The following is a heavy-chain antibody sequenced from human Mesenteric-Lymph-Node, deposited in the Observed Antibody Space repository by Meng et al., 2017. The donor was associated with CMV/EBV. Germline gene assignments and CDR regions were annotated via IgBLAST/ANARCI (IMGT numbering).Heavy chain of an antibody. Sequence: AASGFTVSNYAMSWARQAPGKGLEWVSAISGSGGSTYYADSVKGRFTISRDNSKNTLYLQMNSLGAEDTAVYYCAKTVTGDRGYFDYWGQGTLVTVSS. CDR1: GFTVSNYA. D-gene: IGHD7-27*01. V-gene: IGHV3-23*01. CDR2: ISGSGGST. CDR3: AKTVTGDRGYFDY. J-gene: IGHJ4*02.